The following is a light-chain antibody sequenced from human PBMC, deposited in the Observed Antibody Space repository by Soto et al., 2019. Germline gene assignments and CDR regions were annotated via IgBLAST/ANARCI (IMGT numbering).Light chain of an antibody. CDR1: QSVSSSY. Sequence: EIVLTQSPGTLSLSPGERATLSCRASQSVSSSYLAWYQHKPGQAPMLLIYGASSRATGIPDRVIGSGSGTDFTLTINRLEPEDVAVYYCQQYGTSVWGTFGQGTKLEIK. CDR3: QQYGTSVWGT. V-gene: IGKV3-20*01. J-gene: IGKJ2*01. CDR2: GAS.